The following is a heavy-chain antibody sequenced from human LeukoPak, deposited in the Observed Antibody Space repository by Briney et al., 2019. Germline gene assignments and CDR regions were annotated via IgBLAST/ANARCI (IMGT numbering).Heavy chain of an antibody. CDR2: INPNSGGT. J-gene: IGHJ4*02. V-gene: IGHV1-2*02. CDR3: ATNYYDSSGYYYVDY. CDR1: GYTFTGYY. D-gene: IGHD3-22*01. Sequence: ASVKVSCKASGYTFTGYYMHWARQAPGQGLEWMGWINPNSGGTNYAQKFQGRVTMTRDTSISTAYMELSRLRSDDTAVYYCATNYYDSSGYYYVDYWGQGTLVTVSS.